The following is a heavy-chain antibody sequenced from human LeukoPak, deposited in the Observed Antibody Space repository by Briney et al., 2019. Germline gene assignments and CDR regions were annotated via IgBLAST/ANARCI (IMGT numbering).Heavy chain of an antibody. V-gene: IGHV3-23*01. CDR2: ISGSGGST. J-gene: IGHJ6*02. CDR3: ARMLLETRSSYYDFWSGYYSYYYYGMDV. CDR1: GFTFSSYA. Sequence: GGSLRLSCAASGFTFSSYAMSWVRQAPGKGLEWVSAISGSGGSTYYADSVKGRFTISRDNSKNTLYLQMNSLRAEDTAVYYCARMLLETRSSYYDFWSGYYSYYYYGMDVWGQGTTVTVSS. D-gene: IGHD3-3*01.